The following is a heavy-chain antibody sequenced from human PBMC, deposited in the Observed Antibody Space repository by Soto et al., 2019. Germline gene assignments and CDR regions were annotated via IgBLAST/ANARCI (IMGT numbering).Heavy chain of an antibody. CDR3: ARHCSSTSCHDFDY. CDR2: IDPSDSYT. CDR1: AYSLTRYW. V-gene: IGHV5-10-1*01. D-gene: IGHD2-2*01. Sequence: GEAQSVARLVSAYSLTRYWISRVSQVPGKGLEWMGRIDPSDSYTNYSPSFQGHVTISADKSISTAYLQWSSLKASDTAMYYCARHCSSTSCHDFDYWGQGTLVTVS. J-gene: IGHJ4*02.